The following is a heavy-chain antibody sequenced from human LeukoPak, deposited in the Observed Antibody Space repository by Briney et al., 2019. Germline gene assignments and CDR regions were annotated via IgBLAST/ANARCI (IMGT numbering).Heavy chain of an antibody. CDR1: GGSFSGYY. CDR3: ARALVRGVIRGYFDY. Sequence: PSETLCLTCAVYGGSFSGYYWSWIRQPPGKGLEWIGEINHSGSTNYNPSLKSRVTISVDTSKNQFSLKLSSVTAADTAVYYCARALVRGVIRGYFDYWGQGTLVTVSS. V-gene: IGHV4-34*01. D-gene: IGHD3-10*01. J-gene: IGHJ4*02. CDR2: INHSGST.